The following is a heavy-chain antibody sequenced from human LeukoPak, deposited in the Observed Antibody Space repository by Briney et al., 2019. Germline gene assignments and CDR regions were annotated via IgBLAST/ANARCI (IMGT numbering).Heavy chain of an antibody. CDR2: INPSGGST. CDR1: GYTFTSYY. D-gene: IGHD3-22*01. CDR3: ARAGGIYYYDSSGYYPYNWFDA. V-gene: IGHV1-46*01. Sequence: ASVKVSCKASGYTFTSYYMHWVRQAPGQGLEWMGIINPSGGSTSYAQKFQGRVTMTRDMSTSTVYMELSSLRSEGTAVYYCARAGGIYYYDSSGYYPYNWFDAWGQGTLVTVSS. J-gene: IGHJ5*02.